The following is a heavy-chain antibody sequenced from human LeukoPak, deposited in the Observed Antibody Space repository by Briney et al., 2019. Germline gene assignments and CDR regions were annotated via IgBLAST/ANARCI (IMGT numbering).Heavy chain of an antibody. CDR1: GFSFSNYV. Sequence: GGSLRLSCAASGFSFSNYVMYWVRQAPRKGLEWVAVISYDGNNKYYADSVKGRFTISRDNSKDTLYLQMSSLRGEDTAVYYCAKGLQVAEPPDYWGQGILVTVSS. V-gene: IGHV3-30*18. CDR3: AKGLQVAEPPDY. D-gene: IGHD2-15*01. J-gene: IGHJ4*02. CDR2: ISYDGNNK.